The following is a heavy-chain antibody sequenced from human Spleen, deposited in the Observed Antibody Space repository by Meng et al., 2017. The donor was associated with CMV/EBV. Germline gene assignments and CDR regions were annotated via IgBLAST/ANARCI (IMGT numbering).Heavy chain of an antibody. V-gene: IGHV7-4-1*02. Sequence: QVQLVQSGSELKKPGASVKLSCKASGYTFTYHSINWVRQAPGQGLQWIGRINTDTGSPTYAQGFTGRFVFSLDTSVSTTYLQINSLKAGDTALYYCATDDPNYYGSGSYPFHYWGQGTLVTVSS. CDR1: GYTFTYHS. D-gene: IGHD3-10*01. CDR2: INTDTGSP. J-gene: IGHJ4*02. CDR3: ATDDPNYYGSGSYPFHY.